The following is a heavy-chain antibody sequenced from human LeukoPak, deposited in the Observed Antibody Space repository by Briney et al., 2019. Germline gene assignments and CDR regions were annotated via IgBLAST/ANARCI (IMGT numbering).Heavy chain of an antibody. Sequence: SETLSLTCTVSAGSISSDSYYWGWIRQPPGKGLEWIGTIYYSGNTYYNPSLKSRVTISVDTSKNQFSLKLSSVTAADTAVYYCAREGGDYGGNSQFWYFDLWGRGTLVTVSS. CDR2: IYYSGNT. D-gene: IGHD4-23*01. CDR3: AREGGDYGGNSQFWYFDL. V-gene: IGHV4-39*07. J-gene: IGHJ2*01. CDR1: AGSISSDSYY.